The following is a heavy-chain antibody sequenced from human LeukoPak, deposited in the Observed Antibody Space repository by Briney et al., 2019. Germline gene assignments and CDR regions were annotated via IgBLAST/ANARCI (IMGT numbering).Heavy chain of an antibody. CDR2: INPSGGST. V-gene: IGHV1-46*01. J-gene: IGHJ4*02. CDR1: GYTFTSYY. D-gene: IGHD3-9*01. CDR3: FRQKTAYDILTGRHPTFDY. Sequence: GASVKVSCKASGYTFTSYYMHGVRQAPGQGLDWKGIINPSGGSTSYAQKFQGRVTMTRDTSTSTVYMELSSLRSEDTAVYFCFRQKTAYDILTGRHPTFDYWGQGTLVTVSS.